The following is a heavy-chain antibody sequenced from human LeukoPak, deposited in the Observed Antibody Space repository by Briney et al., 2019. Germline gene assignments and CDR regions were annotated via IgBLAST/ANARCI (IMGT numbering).Heavy chain of an antibody. Sequence: KPSETLSLTCTVSGGSISSSSYYWGWIRQPPGKGLEWIGSIYYSGTTYYNPSLKSRVTISVDTSKSQFSLKLSSVTAADTAVYYCARHKGGYCSITSCIYYGMDVWGQGTTVTVSS. CDR1: GGSISSSSYY. CDR3: ARHKGGYCSITSCIYYGMDV. J-gene: IGHJ6*02. CDR2: IYYSGTT. D-gene: IGHD2-2*03. V-gene: IGHV4-39*01.